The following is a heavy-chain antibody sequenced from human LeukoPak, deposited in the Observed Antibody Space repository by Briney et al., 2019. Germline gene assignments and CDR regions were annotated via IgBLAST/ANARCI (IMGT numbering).Heavy chain of an antibody. CDR3: ASRAAGTLYFDY. CDR2: ISGSGGST. D-gene: IGHD6-13*01. CDR1: GFTFSSYA. J-gene: IGHJ4*02. V-gene: IGHV3-23*01. Sequence: GGSLRLSCAASGFTFSSYAMSWVRQAPGKGLEWVSAISGSGGSTYYADSVKGRFTISRDNSKNTLDLQMNSLRAEDTAVYYCASRAAGTLYFDYWGQGTLVTVSS.